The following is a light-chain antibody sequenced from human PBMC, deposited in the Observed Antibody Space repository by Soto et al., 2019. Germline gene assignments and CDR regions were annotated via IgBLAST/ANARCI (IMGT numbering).Light chain of an antibody. V-gene: IGLV1-44*01. CDR3: AAWYDSLKGLV. J-gene: IGLJ3*02. CDR2: QNN. Sequence: QSALTQPPSASGTPGQRVAISCSGSSSNIGSNAVNWYQQLPGAAPKLLIYQNNLRPSGVPDRFSGSKSGASASLAISGLQSEDESHYYCAAWYDSLKGLVFGGGTKLTVL. CDR1: SSNIGSNA.